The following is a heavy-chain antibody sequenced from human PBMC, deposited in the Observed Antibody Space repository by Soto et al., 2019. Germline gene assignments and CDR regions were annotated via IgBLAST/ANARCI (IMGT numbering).Heavy chain of an antibody. Sequence: QVQLQESGPGLVKPSQTLSLTCTVSGGSISSGGYYWSWIRQHPGKGLEWIGYIYYSGSTYYNPSLKSRVTISVDTSKDHFSLKLSSVTAAATAVYYCARDSIAAAGGGDYWGQGTLVTVSS. CDR2: IYYSGST. J-gene: IGHJ4*02. CDR1: GGSISSGGYY. CDR3: ARDSIAAAGGGDY. D-gene: IGHD6-13*01. V-gene: IGHV4-31*03.